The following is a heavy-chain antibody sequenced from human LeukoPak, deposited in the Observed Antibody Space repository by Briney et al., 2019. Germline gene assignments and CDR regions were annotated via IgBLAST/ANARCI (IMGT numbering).Heavy chain of an antibody. CDR2: INTNTGNP. CDR3: ARGDANRSSHRLNYYYYMDV. D-gene: IGHD1-14*01. Sequence: ASVKVSCKASGYTFTTYAMNWVRQAPGQGLEWMGWINTNTGNPTYAQGFTGRFVFSLDTSVSTAYLQISSLKAEDTAVYYCARGDANRSSHRLNYYYYMDVWGKGTTVTVSS. J-gene: IGHJ6*03. CDR1: GYTFTTYA. V-gene: IGHV7-4-1*02.